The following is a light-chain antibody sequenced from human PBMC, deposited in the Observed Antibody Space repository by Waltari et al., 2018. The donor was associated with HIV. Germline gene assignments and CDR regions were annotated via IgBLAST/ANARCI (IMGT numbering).Light chain of an antibody. Sequence: EIVLTQSPATLSLSPGERATLSCRASQSVSTYLAWYQKRPGQAPRLLIYDAANRATGIPARLSGSGSGTDFTLTISSLEPEDFAVYYCQHRKEWPPGATFGPGTKVDVK. CDR2: DAA. CDR3: QHRKEWPPGAT. CDR1: QSVSTY. V-gene: IGKV3-11*01. J-gene: IGKJ3*01.